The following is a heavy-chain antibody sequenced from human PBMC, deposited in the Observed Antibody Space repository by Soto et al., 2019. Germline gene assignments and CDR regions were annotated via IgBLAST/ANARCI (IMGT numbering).Heavy chain of an antibody. D-gene: IGHD3-16*01. Sequence: ASVKVACKASGYTFTKLHIHWLRQAPGQGLEWMGMIDPSGGVTRDAQRFQGRITMTSDTSTSSAYMELRGLKSEDTAVHSCASDVIGGANYETIGYYFYHWGPGNLVTVSP. CDR1: GYTFTKLH. J-gene: IGHJ4*01. CDR2: IDPSGGVT. CDR3: ASDVIGGANYETIGYYFYH. V-gene: IGHV1-46*01.